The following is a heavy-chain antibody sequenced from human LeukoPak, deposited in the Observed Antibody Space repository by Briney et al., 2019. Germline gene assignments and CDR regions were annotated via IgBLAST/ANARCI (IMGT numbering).Heavy chain of an antibody. CDR2: ISHSGRTM. J-gene: IGHJ6*03. CDR1: GFTFSDYY. CDR3: ARDSIVRGNIGNDMDV. V-gene: IGHV3-11*01. D-gene: IGHD2-8*01. Sequence: GGSLRLSCAASGFTFSDYYMSWIRQAPGKGLEWVSYISHSGRTMYYADSVKGRFTISRDNAKNLLYLQMNSLRAGDTAVYYCARDSIVRGNIGNDMDVWGKGTTVTVSS.